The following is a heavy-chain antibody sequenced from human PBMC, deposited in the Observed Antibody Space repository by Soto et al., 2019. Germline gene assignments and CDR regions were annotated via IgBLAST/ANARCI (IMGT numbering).Heavy chain of an antibody. CDR1: GGTFSSYS. V-gene: IGHV1-69*01. CDR2: IIPIFGTA. J-gene: IGHJ4*02. CDR3: ARDGGRHSGGIDY. Sequence: QVQLVQSGAEEKKPGSSVKVSCKASGGTFSSYSINWVRQAPGQGLEWMGEIIPIFGTANHAQKFQGRVTITADESTSTAYMELSSLRSEYTAVYYCARDGGRHSGGIDYWGQGTLVTVSS. D-gene: IGHD1-26*01.